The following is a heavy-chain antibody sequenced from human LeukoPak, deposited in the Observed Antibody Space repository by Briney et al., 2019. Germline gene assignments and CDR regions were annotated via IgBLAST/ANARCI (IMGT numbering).Heavy chain of an antibody. CDR3: AKDISGYNWNYGAFDY. CDR2: ISYDGSNK. D-gene: IGHD1-7*01. Sequence: GRSLRLSCAASGFTFSSYGMHWVRQAPGKGLEWVAVISYDGSNKYYADSVKGRFTISRDNSKNTLYLQMNSLRAKDTAVYYCAKDISGYNWNYGAFDYWGQGTQVTVSS. CDR1: GFTFSSYG. J-gene: IGHJ4*02. V-gene: IGHV3-30*18.